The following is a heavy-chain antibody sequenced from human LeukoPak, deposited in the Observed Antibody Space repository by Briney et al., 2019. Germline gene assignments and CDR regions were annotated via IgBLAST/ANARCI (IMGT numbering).Heavy chain of an antibody. CDR1: GGSISSSSYY. CDR3: ARQVRGDYVWGSHDGAFDI. J-gene: IGHJ3*02. V-gene: IGHV4-39*01. Sequence: SETLSLTCTVSGGSISSSSYYWGWIRQPPGKGLEWIGSIYYSGSTYYNPSLMSRVTISVDTSKNQFSLKLSSVTAADTAVYYCARQVRGDYVWGSHDGAFDIWGQGTMVTVSS. CDR2: IYYSGST. D-gene: IGHD3-16*01.